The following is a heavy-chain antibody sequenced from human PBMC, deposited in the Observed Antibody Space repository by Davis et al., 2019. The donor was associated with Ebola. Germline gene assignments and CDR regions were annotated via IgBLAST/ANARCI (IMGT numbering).Heavy chain of an antibody. V-gene: IGHV3-48*01. CDR2: ISSSSSTI. CDR3: ARSSSKYSSTD. CDR1: GFTFSSYS. D-gene: IGHD6-13*01. Sequence: GESLKISCAASGFTFSSYSMNWVRQAPGKGLEWVSYISSSSSTIYYADSVKGRFTISRDNSKNTLYLQMNSLTAEDTAVYYCARSSSKYSSTDWGQGTLVTVSS. J-gene: IGHJ4*02.